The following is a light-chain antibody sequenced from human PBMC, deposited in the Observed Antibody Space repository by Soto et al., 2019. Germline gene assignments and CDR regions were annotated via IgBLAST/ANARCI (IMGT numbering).Light chain of an antibody. CDR3: QQYNSYLYT. CDR2: KAS. Sequence: DIQMTQSPSTLSATEGDRVTITCRASQSISNWLAWYQQKPGKAPKLLIYKASSLESGVPYRFSGSGSGTEFTLTISSLQPDDFATYYCQQYNSYLYTFGQGTKLEIK. V-gene: IGKV1-5*03. J-gene: IGKJ2*01. CDR1: QSISNW.